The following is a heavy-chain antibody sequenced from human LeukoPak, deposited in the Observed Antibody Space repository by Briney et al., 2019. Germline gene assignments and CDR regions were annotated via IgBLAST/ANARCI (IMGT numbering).Heavy chain of an antibody. CDR2: ISYDGSNK. D-gene: IGHD2-2*01. CDR1: GFTFSSYA. V-gene: IGHV3-30-3*01. CDR3: AIRYCSSTSCPRGDDY. Sequence: PGGSLRLSCAASGFTFSSYAMHWVRQAPGKGLEWVAVISYDGSNKYYADSVKGRFTISRDNSKNTLYLQMNSLRAEDTAVYYCAIRYCSSTSCPRGDDYWGQGTLVTVSS. J-gene: IGHJ4*02.